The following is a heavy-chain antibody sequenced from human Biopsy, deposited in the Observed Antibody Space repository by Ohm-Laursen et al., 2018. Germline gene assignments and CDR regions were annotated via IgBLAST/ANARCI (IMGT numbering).Heavy chain of an antibody. CDR3: ARPAISAADY. V-gene: IGHV3-21*04. CDR2: ISSSGNFM. CDR1: GFTFSPYT. Sequence: GSLRLSCAAFGFTFSPYTMTWVRQAPGKGLEWVSSISSSGNFMYYTDSVKGRFTISRDNAKNSLYLQMNSLRAEDTAVYYCARPAISAADYWGQGTLVTVSS. J-gene: IGHJ4*02. D-gene: IGHD6-13*01.